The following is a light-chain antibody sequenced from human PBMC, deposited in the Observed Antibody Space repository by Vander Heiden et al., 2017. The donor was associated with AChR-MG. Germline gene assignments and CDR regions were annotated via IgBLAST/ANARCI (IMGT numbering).Light chain of an antibody. CDR2: GAS. CDR1: QSVNSN. CDR3: QQYNNWPPN. Sequence: ETVMTQSPATLSVSPGERATLSCRASQSVNSNLAWYQQKPGQAPRLLIYGASTRATGIPARFSGSESGTEFTLTISSLQSEDFAVYYCQQYNNWPPNFGQGTRLEIK. V-gene: IGKV3-15*01. J-gene: IGKJ5*01.